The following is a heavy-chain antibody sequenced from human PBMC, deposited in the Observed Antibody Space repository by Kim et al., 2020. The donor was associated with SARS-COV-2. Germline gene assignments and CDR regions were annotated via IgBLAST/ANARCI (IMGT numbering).Heavy chain of an antibody. J-gene: IGHJ4*02. V-gene: IGHV5-51*01. D-gene: IGHD6-19*01. CDR3: ARLNSPPIAVAGGPFDY. Sequence: FQGQVTISADKSISTAYLQWSSLKASDTAMYYCARLNSPPIAVAGGPFDYWGQGTLVTVSS.